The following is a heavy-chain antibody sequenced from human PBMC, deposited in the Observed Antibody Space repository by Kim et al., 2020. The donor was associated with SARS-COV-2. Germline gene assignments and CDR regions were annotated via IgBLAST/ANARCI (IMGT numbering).Heavy chain of an antibody. Sequence: GGSLRLSCAASGFTFSSYAMSWVRQAPGKGLEWVSAISGSGGSTYYADSVKGRFTISRDNSKNTLYLQMNSLRAEDTAVYYCAKGPTPYYDSSGYGYWGQGTLVTVSS. J-gene: IGHJ4*02. D-gene: IGHD3-22*01. CDR3: AKGPTPYYDSSGYGY. CDR1: GFTFSSYA. CDR2: ISGSGGST. V-gene: IGHV3-23*01.